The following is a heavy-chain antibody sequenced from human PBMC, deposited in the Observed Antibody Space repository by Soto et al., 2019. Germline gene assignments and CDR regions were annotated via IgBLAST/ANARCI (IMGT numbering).Heavy chain of an antibody. Sequence: PSETLSLTCAVYGGSFSGYYWSWIRQPPGKGLEWIGEINHSGSTNYNPSLKSRVTISVDTSKNQFSLKLSSVTAADTAVYYCARGRRTISGVVVGNWFDPWGQGTLVTVSS. CDR3: ARGRRTISGVVVGNWFDP. CDR1: GGSFSGYY. CDR2: INHSGST. V-gene: IGHV4-34*01. J-gene: IGHJ5*02. D-gene: IGHD3-3*01.